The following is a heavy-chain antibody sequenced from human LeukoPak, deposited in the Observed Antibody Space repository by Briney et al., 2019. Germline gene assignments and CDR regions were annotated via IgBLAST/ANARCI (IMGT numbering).Heavy chain of an antibody. Sequence: ASVKVSCKASGYTFTGYYMHWVRQAPGRGLEWMGWINPNSGGTNYAQKFQGRVTMTRDTSISTAYMELSRLRSDDTAVYYCARSDSSSWLRPFDYWGQGTLVTVSS. V-gene: IGHV1-2*02. CDR2: INPNSGGT. CDR1: GYTFTGYY. J-gene: IGHJ4*02. D-gene: IGHD6-13*01. CDR3: ARSDSSSWLRPFDY.